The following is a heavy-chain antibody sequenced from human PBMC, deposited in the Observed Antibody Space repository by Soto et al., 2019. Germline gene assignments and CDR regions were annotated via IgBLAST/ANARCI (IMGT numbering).Heavy chain of an antibody. CDR1: GFTFSSYG. D-gene: IGHD6-6*01. V-gene: IGHV3-33*01. CDR2: IWYDGSNK. Sequence: QVQLVESGGGVVQPGRSLRRSCAASGFTFSSYGMHWVRQAPGKGLEWVAGIWYDGSNKYYADSVRGRLTISSDNSKNPLYLHMTSLRAEDTTVYYCERDARSYFLTWGMDLWGQGTTVTVSS. CDR3: ERDARSYFLTWGMDL. J-gene: IGHJ6*02.